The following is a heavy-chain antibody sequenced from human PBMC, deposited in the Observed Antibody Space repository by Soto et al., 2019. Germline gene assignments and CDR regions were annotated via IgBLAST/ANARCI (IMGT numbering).Heavy chain of an antibody. V-gene: IGHV4-61*08. J-gene: IGHJ4*02. CDR3: ARQRYYDSSGDL. D-gene: IGHD3-22*01. CDR1: GGSISSGGYS. CDR2: IYYSGST. Sequence: SETLSLTCAVSGGSISSGGYSWSWIRQPPGKGLEWIGYIYYSGSTNYNPSLKSRVTISVDTSKNQFSLKLSSVTAADTAVYYCARQRYYDSSGDLWGQGTPVTVSS.